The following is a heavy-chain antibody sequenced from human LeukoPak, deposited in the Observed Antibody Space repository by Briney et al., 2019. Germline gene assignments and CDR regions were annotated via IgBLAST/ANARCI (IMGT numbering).Heavy chain of an antibody. Sequence: GGSLRLSCVVSGFMFSSYWMHWVRQVPGKGLVWVSSMGSDGSITTYADSVKGRFTISRDNAKKTLYLQMSSLRAEDTAVYYCVRGGNYVWGSYDPWGQGTLVTVSS. V-gene: IGHV3-74*01. CDR1: GFMFSSYW. CDR2: MGSDGSIT. D-gene: IGHD3-16*01. CDR3: VRGGNYVWGSYDP. J-gene: IGHJ5*02.